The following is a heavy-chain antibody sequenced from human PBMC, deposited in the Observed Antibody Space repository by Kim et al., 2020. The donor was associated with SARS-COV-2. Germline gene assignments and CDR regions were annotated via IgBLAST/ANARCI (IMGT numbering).Heavy chain of an antibody. Sequence: YAASVEGRFTISRDNSTTALYLQMNSLRAEDTAVYYCARSYSGSYYDFDYWGQGTLVTVSS. V-gene: IGHV3-30*01. J-gene: IGHJ4*02. CDR3: ARSYSGSYYDFDY. D-gene: IGHD1-26*01.